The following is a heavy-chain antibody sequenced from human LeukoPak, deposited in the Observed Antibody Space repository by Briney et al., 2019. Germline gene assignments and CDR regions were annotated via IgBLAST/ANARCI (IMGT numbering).Heavy chain of an antibody. Sequence: PGGSLRLSCAASGFTFSSYAMSWVRQAPGKGLEWVSAISGSGGSTYYADSVKGRFTISRDNSKNTLYLQMNSLRAEDTAVYYCAKDQPKRLRNDEDSSSWQIQHWGQGTLVTVSS. CDR3: AKDQPKRLRNDEDSSSWQIQH. V-gene: IGHV3-23*01. J-gene: IGHJ1*01. D-gene: IGHD6-13*01. CDR1: GFTFSSYA. CDR2: ISGSGGST.